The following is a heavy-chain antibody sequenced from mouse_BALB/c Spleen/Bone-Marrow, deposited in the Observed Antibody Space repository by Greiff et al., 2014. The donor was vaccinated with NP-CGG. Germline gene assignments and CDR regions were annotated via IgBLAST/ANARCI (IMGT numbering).Heavy chain of an antibody. CDR3: ARGCNYPWFAY. Sequence: VQLQQSGPELVKPGASVKVSCKASGYAFTTYNMYWVKQSHGKSLEWIGYINPYNYGTSYNQKFKGKATLTVDKSSSTAYMHLNSLTSEDSAVYYCARGCNYPWFAYWGQGTLVTVSA. CDR1: GYAFTTYN. V-gene: IGHV1S135*01. D-gene: IGHD2-1*01. J-gene: IGHJ3*01. CDR2: INPYNYGT.